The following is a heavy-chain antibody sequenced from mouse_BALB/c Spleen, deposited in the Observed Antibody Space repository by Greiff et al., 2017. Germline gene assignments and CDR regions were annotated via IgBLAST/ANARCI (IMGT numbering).Heavy chain of an antibody. Sequence: EVQVVESGGGLVQPGGSLKLSCAASGFTFSSYGMSWVRQTPDKRLELVATINSNGGSTYYPDSVKGRFTISRDNAKNTLYLQMSSLKSEDTAMYYCARIGGYGPWFAYWGQGTLVTVSA. CDR2: INSNGGST. D-gene: IGHD1-1*01. CDR3: ARIGGYGPWFAY. V-gene: IGHV5-6-3*01. J-gene: IGHJ3*01. CDR1: GFTFSSYG.